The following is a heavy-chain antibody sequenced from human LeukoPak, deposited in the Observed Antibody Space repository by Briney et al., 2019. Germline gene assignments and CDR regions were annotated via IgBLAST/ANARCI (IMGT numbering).Heavy chain of an antibody. J-gene: IGHJ4*01. Sequence: SVKVSCKASGGTFSSYAISWVRQAPGQGLEWMGGIIPIFGTANYAQKFQGRVTITTDESTNTVYMELSSLRSEDAAIYYCAREAYGSETYYSVDYWGHGTLVTVSS. CDR3: AREAYGSETYYSVDY. CDR1: GGTFSSYA. CDR2: IIPIFGTA. D-gene: IGHD3-10*01. V-gene: IGHV1-69*05.